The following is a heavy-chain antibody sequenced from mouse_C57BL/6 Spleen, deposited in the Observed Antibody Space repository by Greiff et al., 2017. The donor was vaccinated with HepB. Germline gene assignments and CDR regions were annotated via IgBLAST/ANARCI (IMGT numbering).Heavy chain of an antibody. CDR3: ARETAQATSYYAMDY. CDR1: GYAFSSYW. CDR2: IYPGDGDT. D-gene: IGHD3-2*02. J-gene: IGHJ4*01. V-gene: IGHV1-80*01. Sequence: QVQLKQSGAELVKPGASVKISCKASGYAFSSYWMNWVKQRPGKGLEWIGQIYPGDGDTNYNGKFKGKATLTADKSSSTAYMQLSSLTSEDSAVYFCARETAQATSYYAMDYWGQGTSVTVSS.